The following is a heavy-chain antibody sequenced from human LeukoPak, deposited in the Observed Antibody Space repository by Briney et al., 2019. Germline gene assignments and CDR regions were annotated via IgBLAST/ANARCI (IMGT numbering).Heavy chain of an antibody. Sequence: GGSLRLSCAASGFIFSSYSMSWVRQAPGMGLEWVSIITGSGGNTYYADSVKGRFTISKDNSKNTVYLQMSSLRAEDTAVYYCVSFYETYWGRGTLVTVSS. CDR3: VSFYETY. J-gene: IGHJ4*02. V-gene: IGHV3-23*01. CDR2: ITGSGGNT. D-gene: IGHD2/OR15-2a*01. CDR1: GFIFSSYS.